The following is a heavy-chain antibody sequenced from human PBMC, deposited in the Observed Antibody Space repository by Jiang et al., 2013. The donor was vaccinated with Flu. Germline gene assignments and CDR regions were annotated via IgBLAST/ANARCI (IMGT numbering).Heavy chain of an antibody. J-gene: IGHJ4*02. Sequence: WIGEINHSGSTNYNPSLKSRVTISVDTSKNQFSLKLSSVTAADTAVYYCARGGIIAVAGTLYYWGQGTLVTVSS. CDR2: INHSGST. D-gene: IGHD6-19*01. CDR3: ARGGIIAVAGTLYY. V-gene: IGHV4-34*01.